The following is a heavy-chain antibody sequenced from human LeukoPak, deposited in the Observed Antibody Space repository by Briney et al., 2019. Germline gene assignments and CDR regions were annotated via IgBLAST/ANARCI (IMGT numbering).Heavy chain of an antibody. Sequence: PSEALSLTCAVSGYSISSGHYWGWIRQPPGKGLEWIGSIYHSGSTYYNPSLKSRVTISVDTSKNQFSLKLSSVTAADTAVYYCASVVPAAIYYFDYWGQGTLVTVSS. CDR3: ASVVPAAIYYFDY. CDR2: IYHSGST. V-gene: IGHV4-38-2*01. D-gene: IGHD2-2*02. CDR1: GYSISSGHY. J-gene: IGHJ4*02.